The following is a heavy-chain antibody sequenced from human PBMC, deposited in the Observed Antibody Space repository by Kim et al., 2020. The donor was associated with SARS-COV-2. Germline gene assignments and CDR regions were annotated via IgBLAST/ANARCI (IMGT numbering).Heavy chain of an antibody. D-gene: IGHD3-22*01. Sequence: GGSLRLSCTASGFTFSTYGMHWVRQAPGKGLEWVAVIWYDGSNKYYADSVKGRFTISRDNSKNRLYLQMNSLRAEDTAVYFCAKDSDSSGYYYIDYWGQGTLVTVSS. J-gene: IGHJ4*02. V-gene: IGHV3-33*06. CDR1: GFTFSTYG. CDR2: IWYDGSNK. CDR3: AKDSDSSGYYYIDY.